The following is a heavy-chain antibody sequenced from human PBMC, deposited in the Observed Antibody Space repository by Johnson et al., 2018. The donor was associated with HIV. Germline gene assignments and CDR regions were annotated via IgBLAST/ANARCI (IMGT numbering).Heavy chain of an antibody. Sequence: VQLVESGGGLVKPGGSLRLSCAASGFTFSNAWMSWVRQAPGKGLEWVSSISDGSTYYADSRKGRFTISRDNSKNTLHLQMNSLRVEDTAVYYCAREGEDAFDIWGQGTMVTVSS. V-gene: IGHV3-38-3*01. J-gene: IGHJ3*02. CDR1: GFTFSNAW. D-gene: IGHD1-26*01. CDR3: AREGEDAFDI. CDR2: ISDGST.